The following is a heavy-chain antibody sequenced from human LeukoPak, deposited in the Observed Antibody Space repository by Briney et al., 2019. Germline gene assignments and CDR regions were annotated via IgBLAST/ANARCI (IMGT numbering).Heavy chain of an antibody. Sequence: GGSLRLSCAASGFTFDDYAMNWVRQAPGKGLEWVSYISSGSTTIYYADSVKGRFTISRDNAKNSLYLQMNSLRAEDTAVYFCARMWGSSWSYFDYWGQGTLVTVSS. D-gene: IGHD6-13*01. CDR2: ISSGSTTI. J-gene: IGHJ4*02. CDR3: ARMWGSSWSYFDY. CDR1: GFTFDDYA. V-gene: IGHV3-48*04.